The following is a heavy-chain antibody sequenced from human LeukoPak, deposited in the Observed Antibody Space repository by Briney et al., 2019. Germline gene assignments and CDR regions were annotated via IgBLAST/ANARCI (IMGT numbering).Heavy chain of an antibody. V-gene: IGHV1-69*13. J-gene: IGHJ4*02. Sequence: SVKVSCKASGGTFSSYAISWVRQAPGQGLEWMGGIIPIFGTANYAQKFQGRVTITADESTSTAYMELSSLRSEDTAVYYCVNNPGYDFWSGPFDYWGQGALVTVSS. CDR3: VNNPGYDFWSGPFDY. D-gene: IGHD3-3*01. CDR1: GGTFSSYA. CDR2: IIPIFGTA.